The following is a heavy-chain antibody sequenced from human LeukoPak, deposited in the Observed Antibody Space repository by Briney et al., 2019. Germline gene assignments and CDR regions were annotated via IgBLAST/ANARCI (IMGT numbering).Heavy chain of an antibody. CDR1: GFIFSNYA. D-gene: IGHD6-19*01. CDR3: VKYIAVPGEQLLAHY. Sequence: GGSLRLSCAASGFIFSNYAMAWVRQAPGKGLEWVSGINPRDGGTVYADSVRGRFTISRDNSKYTLYLQMNSLRVEDTALYYCVKYIAVPGEQLLAHYWGQGTLVTVSS. V-gene: IGHV3-23*01. J-gene: IGHJ4*02. CDR2: INPRDGGT.